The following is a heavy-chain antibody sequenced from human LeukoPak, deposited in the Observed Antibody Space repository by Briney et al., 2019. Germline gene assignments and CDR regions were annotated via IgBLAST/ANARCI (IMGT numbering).Heavy chain of an antibody. Sequence: ASVKVSCKVSGYTLTELAIHWVRLAPGKGLEWMGGFDPEDVETIYAQKFQGRVTMTEDTYTDTAYMELSSLRSEDTAVYYCATYSGYAAYWGQGTLVSVSS. CDR2: FDPEDVET. CDR3: ATYSGYAAY. D-gene: IGHD5-12*01. J-gene: IGHJ4*02. V-gene: IGHV1-24*01. CDR1: GYTLTELA.